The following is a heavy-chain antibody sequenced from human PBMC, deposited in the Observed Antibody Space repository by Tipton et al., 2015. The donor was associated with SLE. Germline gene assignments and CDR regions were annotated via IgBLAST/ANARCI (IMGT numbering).Heavy chain of an antibody. J-gene: IGHJ2*01. Sequence: TLSLTCSVSGDSIRSYFWSWIRQPPGKGLEWIGYIFYTGSTDYNPSLKSRITISVDTSKNQFSLDLSSVTAADTAVYYCARLTVTPHWCFDLWGRGTPVTVSS. CDR1: GDSIRSYF. CDR3: ARLTVTPHWCFDL. V-gene: IGHV4-59*08. D-gene: IGHD2-21*02. CDR2: IFYTGST.